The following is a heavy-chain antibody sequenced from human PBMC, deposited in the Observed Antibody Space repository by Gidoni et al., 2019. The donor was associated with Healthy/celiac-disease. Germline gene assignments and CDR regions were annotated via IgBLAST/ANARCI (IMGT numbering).Heavy chain of an antibody. CDR2: IYYSGST. D-gene: IGHD1-26*01. V-gene: IGHV4-39*01. Sequence: QLQLQESGPGLVKPSETLSLTCTVSGGSIRSSSYYWGWIRQPPGQGLEWIGSIYYSGSTYYNPSLKSRVTISVDTSKNQFSLKLSSVTAADTAVYYCASRGSYEIVGAFDIWGQGTMVTVSS. CDR3: ASRGSYEIVGAFDI. CDR1: GGSIRSSSYY. J-gene: IGHJ3*02.